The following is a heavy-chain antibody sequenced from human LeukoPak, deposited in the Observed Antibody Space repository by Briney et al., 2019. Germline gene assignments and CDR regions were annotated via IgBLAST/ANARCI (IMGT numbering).Heavy chain of an antibody. D-gene: IGHD6-13*01. CDR2: IKQDGSEK. CDR1: GFTFSSYW. V-gene: IGHV3-7*03. CDR3: AKSGYSSPSGGSYYYYYYMDV. Sequence: PGGSLRLSCAASGFTFSSYWMSWVRQAPGKGLEWVANIKQDGSEKYYVDSVKGRFTISRDNAKNSLYLQMNSLRAEDTAVYYCAKSGYSSPSGGSYYYYYYMDVWGKGTTVTVSS. J-gene: IGHJ6*03.